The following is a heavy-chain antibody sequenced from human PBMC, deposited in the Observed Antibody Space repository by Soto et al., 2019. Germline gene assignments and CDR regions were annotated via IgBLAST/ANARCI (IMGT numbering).Heavy chain of an antibody. Sequence: SGFTFNTYSMNWVRQAPGKGLEWIACISSTSRTIYYADSVKGRFTISRDNAKNSLYLQISDLRAEDTAVYYCARDQSGIGWYVDWFDPWGQGTLVTVSS. CDR2: ISSTSRTI. J-gene: IGHJ5*02. CDR1: GFTFNTYS. D-gene: IGHD6-19*01. CDR3: ARDQSGIGWYVDWFDP. V-gene: IGHV3-48*01.